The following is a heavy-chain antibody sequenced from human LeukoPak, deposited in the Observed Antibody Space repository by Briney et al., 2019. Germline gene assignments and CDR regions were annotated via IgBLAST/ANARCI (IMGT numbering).Heavy chain of an antibody. J-gene: IGHJ4*02. V-gene: IGHV3-30*04. CDR3: ARGRYYFDY. CDR2: ISYDGSNK. CDR1: GFTFSSYA. Sequence: GRSLRLSCAASGFTFSSYALHWVRRAPGKGLEWVTAISYDGSNKYYADSVKGRFTISRDNSKNTLYLQMNSLRAEDTAVYYCARGRYYFDYWGQGTLVTVSS.